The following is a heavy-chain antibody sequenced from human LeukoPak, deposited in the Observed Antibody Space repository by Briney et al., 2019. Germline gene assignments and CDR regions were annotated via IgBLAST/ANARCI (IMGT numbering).Heavy chain of an antibody. CDR1: GGSFSGYY. D-gene: IGHD6-6*01. CDR3: ARLEYSSSSADY. J-gene: IGHJ4*02. Sequence: SETLSLTCAVYGGSFSGYYWGWIRQPPGKGLEWIGSIYHSGSTYYNPSLKSRVTISVDTSKNQFSLKLSSVTAADTAVYYCARLEYSSSSADYWGQGTLVTVSS. CDR2: IYHSGST. V-gene: IGHV4-38-2*01.